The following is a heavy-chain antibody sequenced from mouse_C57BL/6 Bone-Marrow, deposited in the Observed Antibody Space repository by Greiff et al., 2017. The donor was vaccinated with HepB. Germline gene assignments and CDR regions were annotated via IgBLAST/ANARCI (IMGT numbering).Heavy chain of an antibody. J-gene: IGHJ4*01. Sequence: DVKLQESGGGLVQPGGSLKLSCAASGFTFSDYYMYWVRQTPEKRLEWVAYISNGGGSTYYPDTVKGRFTISRDNAKNTLYLQMSRLKSEDTAMYYCARLYAMDYWGQGTSVTVSS. CDR1: GFTFSDYY. V-gene: IGHV5-12*01. CDR3: ARLYAMDY. CDR2: ISNGGGST.